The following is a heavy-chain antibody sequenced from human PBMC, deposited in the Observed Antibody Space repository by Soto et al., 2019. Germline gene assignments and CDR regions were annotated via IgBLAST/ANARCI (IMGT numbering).Heavy chain of an antibody. CDR3: ATAEVDY. CDR2: MTADGRTT. CDR1: GFTFGDYW. V-gene: IGHV3-74*03. J-gene: IGHJ4*02. Sequence: RGGSLTLSCAASGFTFGDYWMHWVRQPPGKGPEWVSRMTADGRTTQYADSVKGRFTASRDNAKSTLYLQMNSLRGEDTAVYYCATAEVDYWGPGTLVTVSS.